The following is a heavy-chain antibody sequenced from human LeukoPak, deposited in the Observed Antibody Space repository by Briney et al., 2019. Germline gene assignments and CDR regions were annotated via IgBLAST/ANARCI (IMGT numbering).Heavy chain of an antibody. CDR1: GGSISSYY. CDR3: ARDGVDAFEI. Sequence: SETLSLTCTVSGGSISSYYWSWIRQPPGKGLEWIGYIYYSGSTNYNPSLKSRVTISVDTSKNQFSLKLSSVTAADTAVYYCARDGVDAFEIWGQGTMVTVSS. D-gene: IGHD2-8*01. CDR2: IYYSGST. J-gene: IGHJ3*02. V-gene: IGHV4-59*12.